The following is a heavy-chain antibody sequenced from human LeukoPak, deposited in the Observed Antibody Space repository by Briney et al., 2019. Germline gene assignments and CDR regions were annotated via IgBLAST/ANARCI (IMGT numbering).Heavy chain of an antibody. CDR1: GYTFTGYY. J-gene: IGHJ6*02. CDR3: ARSAEPHYYYYYGMDV. D-gene: IGHD1-14*01. CDR2: INPNSGGT. Sequence: VASVKVSCKASGYTFTGYYMHWVRQAPRQGLEWMGWINPNSGGTNYAQKFQGRVTMTRDTSISTAYMELSRLRSDDTAVYYCARSAEPHYYYYYGMDVWGQGTTVTVSS. V-gene: IGHV1-2*02.